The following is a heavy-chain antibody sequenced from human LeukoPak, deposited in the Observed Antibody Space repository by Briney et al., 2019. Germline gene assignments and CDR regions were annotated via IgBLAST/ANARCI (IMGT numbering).Heavy chain of an antibody. CDR3: VRDSEGGYRYGNDY. CDR1: GFTFSSYE. D-gene: IGHD5-18*01. J-gene: IGHJ4*02. V-gene: IGHV3-48*03. CDR2: ISSSGNTI. Sequence: GGSLRLSCAASGFTFSSYEMNWVRQAPGKGLEWVSYISSSGNTIYYADSVKGRFTNSRDNAKNSLYLQMNSLRAEDTAVYYCVRDSEGGYRYGNDYWGQGTQVTVSS.